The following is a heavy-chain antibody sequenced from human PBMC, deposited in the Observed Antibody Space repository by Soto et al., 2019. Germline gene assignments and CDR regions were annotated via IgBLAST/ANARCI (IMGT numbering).Heavy chain of an antibody. J-gene: IGHJ6*02. V-gene: IGHV5-10-1*01. Sequence: GESLKISCKGSGYSFTSYWISWVRQMPGKGLEWMGRIDPSDSYTNYSPSFQGHVTISADKSISTAYLQWSSLKASDTAMYYCARHQPEYQLRYYYYGMDVWGQGTTVTVSS. CDR2: IDPSDSYT. CDR3: ARHQPEYQLRYYYYGMDV. D-gene: IGHD2-2*01. CDR1: GYSFTSYW.